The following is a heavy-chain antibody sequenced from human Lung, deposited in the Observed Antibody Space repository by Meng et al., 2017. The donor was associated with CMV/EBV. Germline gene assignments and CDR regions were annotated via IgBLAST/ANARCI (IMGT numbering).Heavy chain of an antibody. J-gene: IGHJ4*02. CDR1: GGSFSGYY. D-gene: IGHD5-24*01. Sequence: VYGGSFSGYYWSWIRQPPGKGLEWIGEINHSGSTNYNPSLKSRVTISVDTSKNQFSLKLSSVTAADTAVYYCAKEGRNAGYNHVVSWGQGTLVTVSS. CDR3: AKEGRNAGYNHVVS. CDR2: INHSGST. V-gene: IGHV4-34*01.